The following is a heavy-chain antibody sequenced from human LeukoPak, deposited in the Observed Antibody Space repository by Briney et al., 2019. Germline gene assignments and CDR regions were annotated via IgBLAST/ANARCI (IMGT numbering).Heavy chain of an antibody. D-gene: IGHD2-15*01. CDR1: GDSISIYY. Sequence: SETLSLTCTVSGDSISIYYWSCIRHPPGKGREWIGYIYHSGSTNYNPSLKSRLTISVDTSKNQFSLKLISVTAADTAVYYCARSVEGYCSGGSCYSYYYYMDVWGKGTTVTVSS. CDR2: IYHSGST. J-gene: IGHJ6*03. V-gene: IGHV4-59*01. CDR3: ARSVEGYCSGGSCYSYYYYMDV.